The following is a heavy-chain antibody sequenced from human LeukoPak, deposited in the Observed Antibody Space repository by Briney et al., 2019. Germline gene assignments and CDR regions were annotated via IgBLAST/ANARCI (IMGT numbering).Heavy chain of an antibody. J-gene: IGHJ4*02. CDR3: ARTSGTKLLRY. Sequence: GGSLRLSCAGSGFIFSNYWVTWIRQAAGKGLEWVGNIKQDGSERYYVDSVKGRFTISRDNARDSAYLQMDNLRAEDTAVYYCARTSGTKLLRYWGQGTLVTVSS. V-gene: IGHV3-7*01. CDR2: IKQDGSER. CDR1: GFIFSNYW. D-gene: IGHD2-2*01.